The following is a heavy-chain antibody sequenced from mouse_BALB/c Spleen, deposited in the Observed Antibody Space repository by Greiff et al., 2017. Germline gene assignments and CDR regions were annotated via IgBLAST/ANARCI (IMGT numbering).Heavy chain of an antibody. D-gene: IGHD1-1*01. CDR2: ISDGGSYT. CDR3: ARGYYYGSSEDFDY. J-gene: IGHJ2*01. V-gene: IGHV5-4*02. Sequence: EVQVVESGGGLVKPGGSLKLSCAASGFTFSDYYMYWVRQTPEKRLEWVATISDGGSYTYYPDSVKGRFTISRDNAKNNLYLQMSSLKSEDTAMYYCARGYYYGSSEDFDYWGQGTTLTVSS. CDR1: GFTFSDYY.